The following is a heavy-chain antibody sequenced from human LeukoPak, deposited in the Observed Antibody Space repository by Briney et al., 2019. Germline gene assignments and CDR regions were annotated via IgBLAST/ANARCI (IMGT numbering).Heavy chain of an antibody. D-gene: IGHD3-3*01. J-gene: IGHJ4*02. V-gene: IGHV3-53*04. Sequence: PSETLSLTCAVYGGSFSGYYWSWIRQPPGKGLEWVSVIYSGGSTYYADSVKGRFTISRHNSKNTLYLQMNSLRAEDTAVYYCARASYWSGSLDYWGQGTLVTVSS. CDR3: ARASYWSGSLDY. CDR1: GGSFSGYY. CDR2: IYSGGST.